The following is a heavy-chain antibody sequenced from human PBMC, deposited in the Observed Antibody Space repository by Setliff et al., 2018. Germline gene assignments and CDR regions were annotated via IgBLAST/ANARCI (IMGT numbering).Heavy chain of an antibody. V-gene: IGHV1-69*13. CDR1: GGAFSTYS. D-gene: IGHD2-21*02. CDR2: IIPILGIT. J-gene: IGHJ4*02. Sequence: ASVKVSCKASGGAFSTYSLSWVRQAPGQGFEWVGRIIPILGITNYAQRFQGRVTITADDSTSTIYMDVSSLRAKDTATYYCAGTDAYCAGDCSISRGQGTLVTVSS. CDR3: AGTDAYCAGDCSIS.